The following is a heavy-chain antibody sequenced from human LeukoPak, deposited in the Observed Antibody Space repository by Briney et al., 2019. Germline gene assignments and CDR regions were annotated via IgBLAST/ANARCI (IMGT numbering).Heavy chain of an antibody. D-gene: IGHD6-13*01. CDR1: GFTFSYYT. Sequence: PGGSLKLSCTASGFTFSYYTMHWVRQAPGKGLEWVAIISYDGGNKYYADSVKGRFTISRDNSNNTLYLQVNSLTTEDTAVYYCARGTTPYSSSWIVHAEYFQNWGQGTLVTVSS. CDR3: ARGTTPYSSSWIVHAEYFQN. CDR2: ISYDGGNK. J-gene: IGHJ1*01. V-gene: IGHV3-30*04.